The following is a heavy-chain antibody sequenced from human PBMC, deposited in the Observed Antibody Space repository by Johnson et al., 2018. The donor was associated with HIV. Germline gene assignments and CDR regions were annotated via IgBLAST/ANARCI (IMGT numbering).Heavy chain of an antibody. Sequence: QVQLVESGGGVVQRGGSLRLACAASGFIFSSYGMHWVRQAPGKGLEWVAVISYDGSNKYYADSVKGRFTISRDNSKNTLYLQMNSRRAADTAVYYCAKYTFDIWGQGTMVTVSS. CDR1: GFIFSSYG. CDR3: AKYTFDI. J-gene: IGHJ3*02. CDR2: ISYDGSNK. V-gene: IGHV3-30-3*02.